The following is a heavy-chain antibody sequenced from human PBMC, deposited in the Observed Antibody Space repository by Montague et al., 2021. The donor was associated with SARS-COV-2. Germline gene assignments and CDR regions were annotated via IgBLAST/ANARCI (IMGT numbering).Heavy chain of an antibody. D-gene: IGHD3-3*01. J-gene: IGHJ4*02. V-gene: IGHV4-4*02. CDR3: ARAQKTISGMLIPPYYFDF. CDR1: GHSICGTDW. CDR2: IFHSSST. Sequence: SETLSLTCTVSGHSICGTDWWSSLLHPPRQALSYVVDIFHSSSTTYNPSLKSRVTISVDKSKNQFSLTLTSLTAADTAVYYCARAQKTISGMLIPPYYFDFWGQGTLVTVSS.